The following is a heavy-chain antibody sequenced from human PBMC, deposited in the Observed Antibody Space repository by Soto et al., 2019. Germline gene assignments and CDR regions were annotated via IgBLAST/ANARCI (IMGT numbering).Heavy chain of an antibody. CDR3: ARGFGRATILWRGAVYYYNGMDV. Sequence: QVQLVQSGAEVKKPGSSVKVSCKASGGTFSSYAISWVRQAPGQGLEWMGGIIPIFGTANYAQKVQGRVTITADESTSIAEMEQSRLRLEDRAMYQCARGFGRATILWRGAVYYYNGMDVWGQGTTVTVSS. CDR1: GGTFSSYA. J-gene: IGHJ6*02. V-gene: IGHV1-69*12. D-gene: IGHD5-12*01. CDR2: IIPIFGTA.